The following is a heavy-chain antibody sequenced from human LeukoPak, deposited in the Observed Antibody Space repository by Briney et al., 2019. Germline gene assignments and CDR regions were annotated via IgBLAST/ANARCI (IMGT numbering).Heavy chain of an antibody. D-gene: IGHD2-2*01. V-gene: IGHV3-21*01. CDR1: GFTFSSYS. J-gene: IGHJ4*02. CDR3: AKDPDCSSTSCPYYFDY. Sequence: KTGGSLRLSCAASGFTFSSYSMNWVRQAPGKGLEWVSSISSSSSYIYYADSVKGRFTISRDNSKNTLYLQMNSLRAEDTAVYYCAKDPDCSSTSCPYYFDYWGQGTLVTVSS. CDR2: ISSSSSYI.